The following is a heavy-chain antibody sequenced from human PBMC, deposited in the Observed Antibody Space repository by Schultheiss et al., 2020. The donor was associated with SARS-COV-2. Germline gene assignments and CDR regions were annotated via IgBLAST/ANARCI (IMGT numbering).Heavy chain of an antibody. Sequence: SETLSLTCTVSGDSISSYYWSWIRQPPGKGLEWIGEINHSGSTNYNPSLKSRVTMSVDTSKNQFSLKLSSVTAADTAVYYCARGRLIVGATRRNYFDYWGQGTLVTVSS. V-gene: IGHV4-34*01. CDR2: INHSGST. D-gene: IGHD1-26*01. CDR3: ARGRLIVGATRRNYFDY. J-gene: IGHJ4*02. CDR1: GDSISSYY.